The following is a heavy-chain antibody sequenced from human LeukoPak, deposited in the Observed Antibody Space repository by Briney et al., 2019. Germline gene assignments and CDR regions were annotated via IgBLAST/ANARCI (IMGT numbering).Heavy chain of an antibody. CDR1: EFTFSCSD. D-gene: IGHD6-13*01. CDR2: IDTGGNA. Sequence: TSGSLRLTCAASEFTFSCSDMHWVRQATGKGLEWVAPIDTGGNAWYPDSVKRRFTISRETAKNSLNLQMNSLRVGDTAVYYSARGKVPGIQTAGRVNYFDSWGQGTLVTVSP. V-gene: IGHV3-13*01. CDR3: ARGKVPGIQTAGRVNYFDS. J-gene: IGHJ4*02.